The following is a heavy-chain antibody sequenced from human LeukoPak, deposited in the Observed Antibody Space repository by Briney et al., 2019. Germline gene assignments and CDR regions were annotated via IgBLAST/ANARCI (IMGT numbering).Heavy chain of an antibody. CDR2: ISAYNGNT. V-gene: IGHV1-18*01. J-gene: IGHJ4*02. CDR3: ARDPRGWHVEYFDY. Sequence: GASVKVSCKASGYTFTSYGISWVRQAPGQGLEWMGWISAYNGNTNYAQKLQGRVTMTTDTSTSTAYMELRSLRSDDTAVYYCARDPRGWHVEYFDYWGQGTLVTVSS. CDR1: GYTFTSYG. D-gene: IGHD6-19*01.